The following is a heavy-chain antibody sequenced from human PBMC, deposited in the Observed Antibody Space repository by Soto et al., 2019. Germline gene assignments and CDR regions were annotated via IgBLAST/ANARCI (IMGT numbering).Heavy chain of an antibody. D-gene: IGHD2-15*01. CDR3: ARQGYCSGGSCYSGHYYGMDV. CDR2: INPNSGGT. V-gene: IGHV1-2*02. CDR1: GYTFTGYY. J-gene: IGHJ6*02. Sequence: ASVKVSCKASGYTFTGYYMHWVRQAPGQGLEWMGWINPNSGGTNYAQKFQGRVTMTRDTSISTAYMELSRLRSDDTAVYYCARQGYCSGGSCYSGHYYGMDVWGQGTTVTV.